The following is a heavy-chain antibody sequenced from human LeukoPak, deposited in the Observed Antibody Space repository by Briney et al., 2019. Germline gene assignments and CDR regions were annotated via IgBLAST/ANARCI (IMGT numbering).Heavy chain of an antibody. V-gene: IGHV3-74*01. CDR1: GFTFSNFW. J-gene: IGHJ6*03. CDR3: AKDEASGYGLGVGYYYYMDV. CDR2: INHDGTGT. D-gene: IGHD5-12*01. Sequence: GGSLRLSCAASGFTFSNFWMHWVRQVPGKGLVWVSGINHDGTGTYYAVSVKGRFTIFRDNSTKTLYLKMNSLRAEDTAVYYCAKDEASGYGLGVGYYYYMDVWGKGATVTVSS.